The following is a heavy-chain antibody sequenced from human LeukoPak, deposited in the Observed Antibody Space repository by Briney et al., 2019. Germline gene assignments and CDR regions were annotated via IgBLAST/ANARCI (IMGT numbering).Heavy chain of an antibody. V-gene: IGHV5-10-1*01. Sequence: GESLKISCKGSGYSFTSYWISWVRQMPGQGLEWMGRIDPIDSYTNYSPSFQGHVTISADKPISTAYLQWSSLKASDTAMYYCATRRMRSDYWGQGTQVTVSS. J-gene: IGHJ4*02. CDR3: ATRRMRSDY. CDR2: IDPIDSYT. CDR1: GYSFTSYW. D-gene: IGHD2-15*01.